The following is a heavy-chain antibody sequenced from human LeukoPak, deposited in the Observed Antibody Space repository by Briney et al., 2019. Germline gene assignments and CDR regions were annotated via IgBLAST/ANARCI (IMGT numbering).Heavy chain of an antibody. CDR2: ISSSSSYI. J-gene: IGHJ4*02. CDR1: GFTSSSYS. D-gene: IGHD2-21*02. V-gene: IGHV3-21*01. CDR3: ARAYCGGYCYTFYY. Sequence: PGGSLRLSCAASGFTSSSYSMNWVRQAPGKGLEWVSSISSSSSYIYYADSVKGRFTISRDNAKNSLYLQMNSLRAEDTAVYYCARAYCGGYCYTFYYWGQGTLVTVSS.